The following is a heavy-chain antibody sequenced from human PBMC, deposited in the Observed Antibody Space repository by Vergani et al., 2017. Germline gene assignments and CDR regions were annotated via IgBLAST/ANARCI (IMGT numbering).Heavy chain of an antibody. V-gene: IGHV1-69*02. D-gene: IGHD3-3*01. CDR2: IIPILGIA. J-gene: IGHJ6*03. Sequence: QVQLVQSGAEVKKPGSSVKVSCKASGGTFSSYTISWVRQAPGQGLEWMGRIIPILGIANYAQKFQGRVTITADKSTSTAYMELSSLRAEDTAVYYCARDRPSSTSLWSGPSSYYYMDVWGKGTTVTVSS. CDR3: ARDRPSSTSLWSGPSSYYYMDV. CDR1: GGTFSSYT.